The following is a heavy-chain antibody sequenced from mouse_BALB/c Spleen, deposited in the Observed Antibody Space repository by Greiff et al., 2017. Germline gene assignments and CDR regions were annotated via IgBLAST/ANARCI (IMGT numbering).Heavy chain of an antibody. V-gene: IGHV5-4*02. CDR2: ISDGGSYT. CDR1: GFTFSDYY. J-gene: IGHJ1*01. Sequence: EVHLVESGGGLVKPGGSLKLSCAASGFTFSDYYMYWVRQTPEKRLEWVATISDGGSYTYYPDSVKGRFTISRDNAKNNLYLQMSSLKSEDTAMYYCARDGATVDYFDVWGAGTTVTVSS. D-gene: IGHD1-1*01. CDR3: ARDGATVDYFDV.